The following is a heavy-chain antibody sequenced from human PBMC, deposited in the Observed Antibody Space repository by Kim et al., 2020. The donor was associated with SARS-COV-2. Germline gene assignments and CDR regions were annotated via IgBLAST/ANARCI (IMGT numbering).Heavy chain of an antibody. CDR3: AKGERNDWSFFDY. CDR2: VSGSGGST. CDR1: GFTFSSYA. J-gene: IGHJ4*02. V-gene: IGHV3-23*01. Sequence: GGSLRLSCAASGFTFSSYAMSWVRQAPGKGPEWVSLVSGSGGSTYHADSVKGRFAISRDNSKKTLYLQMNSLRAEDTALYYCAKGERNDWSFFDYCCQ. D-gene: IGHD3-9*01.